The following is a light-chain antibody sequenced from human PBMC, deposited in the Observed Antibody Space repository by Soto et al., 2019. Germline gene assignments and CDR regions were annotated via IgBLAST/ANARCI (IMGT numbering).Light chain of an antibody. CDR3: LQDYGYPRT. Sequence: AIHMTQSPSSLAASVADRVTITCRASQGIRDDLSWYQQKPGKAPKLLIYTSSRLQSGVPSRFSGSASGTAFTLTISSLQPEDFATYYCLQDYGYPRTFGQGTKVDI. J-gene: IGKJ1*01. V-gene: IGKV1-6*01. CDR1: QGIRDD. CDR2: TSS.